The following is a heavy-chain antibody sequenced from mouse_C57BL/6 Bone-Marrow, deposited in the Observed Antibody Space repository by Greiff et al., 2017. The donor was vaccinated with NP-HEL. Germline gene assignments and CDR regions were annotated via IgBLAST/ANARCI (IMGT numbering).Heavy chain of an antibody. V-gene: IGHV5-4*01. CDR3: AREASYYSKGAY. J-gene: IGHJ3*01. CDR2: ISDGGSYT. D-gene: IGHD2-5*01. CDR1: GFTFSSYA. Sequence: EVNLVESGGGLVKPGGSLKLSCAASGFTFSSYAMSWVRQTPEKRLEWVATISDGGSYTYYPDNVKGRFTISRDNAKNNLYLQMSHLKSEDTAMYYCAREASYYSKGAYWGQGTLVTVSA.